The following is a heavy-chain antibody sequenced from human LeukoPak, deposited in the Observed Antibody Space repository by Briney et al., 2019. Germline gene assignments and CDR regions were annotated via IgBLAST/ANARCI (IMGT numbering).Heavy chain of an antibody. CDR2: IRYDGSEK. Sequence: PGGSLRLSCAASGFTFSSYWMNWVRQAPGKGLEWVANIRYDGSEKYYVDSVKGRFTISRDNAKNSLYLQMNSLRAEDTAVYYCARDGSGEWPIGYWGQGTLVTVSS. V-gene: IGHV3-7*01. D-gene: IGHD3-10*01. J-gene: IGHJ4*02. CDR3: ARDGSGEWPIGY. CDR1: GFTFSSYW.